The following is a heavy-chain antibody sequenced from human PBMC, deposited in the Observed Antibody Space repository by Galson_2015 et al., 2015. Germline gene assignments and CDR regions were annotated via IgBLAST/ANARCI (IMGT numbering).Heavy chain of an antibody. Sequence: PALVKPTQTLTLTCTFSGFSLCTSGVGVGWIRQPPGKALEWLAVIYWDDDKRYSPSLKNRLTIIKDTSKNQVVLTMTNMDPVDTATYHCAHRDTARGPAWDTGYFDYWGQGTLVTVSS. CDR3: AHRDTARGPAWDTGYFDY. CDR2: IYWDDDK. V-gene: IGHV2-5*02. D-gene: IGHD1-26*01. CDR1: GFSLCTSGVG. J-gene: IGHJ4*02.